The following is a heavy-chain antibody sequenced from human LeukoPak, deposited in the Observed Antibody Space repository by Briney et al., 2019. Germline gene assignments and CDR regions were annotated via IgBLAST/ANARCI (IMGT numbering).Heavy chain of an antibody. CDR3: VRARGDRSGYYRY. D-gene: IGHD3-22*01. CDR1: GYTFTKYG. Sequence: GASVRVSCKTSGYTFTKYGISWVRQAPGQGPEWMGWISAYDGNTNYAQKLQDRLTLTTDTSTDTAHMELRSLRSDDTAVYYCVRARGDRSGYYRYWGQGTLVTVSS. V-gene: IGHV1-18*01. J-gene: IGHJ4*02. CDR2: ISAYDGNT.